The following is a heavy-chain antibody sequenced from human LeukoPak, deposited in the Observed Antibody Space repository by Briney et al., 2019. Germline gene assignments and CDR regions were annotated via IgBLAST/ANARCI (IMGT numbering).Heavy chain of an antibody. J-gene: IGHJ4*02. CDR2: IYSGGST. CDR3: ARGGYDSSRYYYVFH. V-gene: IGHV3-53*01. Sequence: PGGSLRLSCAASGFTVSSNYMSWVRQAPGKGLEWVSVIYSGGSTYYADSVKGRFTISRDNSKNTLYLQMNSLRAEDTAVYYCARGGYDSSRYYYVFHWGQGTLVTVSS. CDR1: GFTVSSNY. D-gene: IGHD3-22*01.